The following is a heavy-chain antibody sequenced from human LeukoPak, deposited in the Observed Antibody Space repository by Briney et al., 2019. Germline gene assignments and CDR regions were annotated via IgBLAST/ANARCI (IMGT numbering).Heavy chain of an antibody. V-gene: IGHV4-30-4*01. D-gene: IGHD2-15*01. CDR3: AREVASPGGYDY. Sequence: SETLSLTCTVSGGSISSGDYYWSWIRQPPGKGLEWIGYICYSGSTYYNPSLKSRVTISVDTSKNQFSLKLSSVTAADTAVYYCAREVASPGGYDYWGQGTLVTVSS. J-gene: IGHJ4*02. CDR2: ICYSGST. CDR1: GGSISSGDYY.